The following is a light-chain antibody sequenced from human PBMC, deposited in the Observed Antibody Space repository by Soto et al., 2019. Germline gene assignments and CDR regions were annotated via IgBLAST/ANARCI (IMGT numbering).Light chain of an antibody. CDR2: GAS. J-gene: IGKJ5*01. Sequence: EIVMRQSPATLSVSPGERATLSCRAGQPLNNNVAWYQHKPGQAPRLLIYGASTRATGVPARFSGSGSGTEFTLTISSLQSEDLEVYFCQQYNSWPRTFGQGTRLEI. CDR3: QQYNSWPRT. CDR1: QPLNNN. V-gene: IGKV3-15*01.